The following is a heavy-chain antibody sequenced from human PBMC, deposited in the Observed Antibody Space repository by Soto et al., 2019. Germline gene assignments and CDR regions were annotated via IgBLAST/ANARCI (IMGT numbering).Heavy chain of an antibody. CDR3: AKEGSPKVSRWDDY. V-gene: IGHV3-30*18. CDR2: ISHEGGTQ. CDR1: GFTFSDYG. D-gene: IGHD1-26*01. Sequence: QVQLAESGGGVVQPGGSLRLSCAASGFTFSDYGIDWIRQAPGKGLEWVAVISHEGGTQYYADSVRGRFTVSRDNSKNILYPQMDSLIPEDTAVYFCAKEGSPKVSRWDDYWGQGTLVTVSS. J-gene: IGHJ4*02.